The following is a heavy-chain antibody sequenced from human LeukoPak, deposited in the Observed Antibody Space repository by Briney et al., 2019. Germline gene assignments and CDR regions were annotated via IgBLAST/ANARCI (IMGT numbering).Heavy chain of an antibody. D-gene: IGHD5-18*01. CDR2: IYSGGST. CDR3: ARGGYSYGLTY. V-gene: IGHV3-53*01. CDR1: GFILSNCA. J-gene: IGHJ4*02. Sequence: GGSLRLSCAASGFILSNCAMTWVRQAPGKGLEWVSVIYSGGSTYYADSVKGRFIISRDNSKNMLYLQMNSLRAEDTAVYYCARGGYSYGLTYWGQGTLVTASS.